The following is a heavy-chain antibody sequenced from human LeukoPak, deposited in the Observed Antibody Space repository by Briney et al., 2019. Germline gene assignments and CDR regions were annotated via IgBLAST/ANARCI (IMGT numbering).Heavy chain of an antibody. CDR3: ARVFVGYCSSTSCYSLDP. V-gene: IGHV3-21*01. Sequence: GGSLRLSCAASGLTFSSYNMNWVRQAPGKGLEWVSSISSSSSYIYYADSVRGRFTISRDNANNSLYLQMNSLRAGDTAVYYCARVFVGYCSSTSCYSLDPWGQGTLVTVSS. J-gene: IGHJ5*02. CDR2: ISSSSSYI. D-gene: IGHD2-2*01. CDR1: GLTFSSYN.